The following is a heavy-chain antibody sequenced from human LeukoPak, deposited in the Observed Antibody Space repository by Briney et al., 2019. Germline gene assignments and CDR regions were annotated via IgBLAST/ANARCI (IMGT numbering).Heavy chain of an antibody. CDR2: IYTSGTT. CDR3: ARAVGATPRVVFDY. J-gene: IGHJ4*02. Sequence: SETLSLTCTVSGGSISSYYWSWIRQPAGKGLEWIGRIYTSGTTHYNPSLKSRVTMSVDTSKNQFSLKLSSVTAADTAVYYCARAVGATPRVVFDYWGQGTLVTVSS. CDR1: GGSISSYY. V-gene: IGHV4-4*07. D-gene: IGHD1-26*01.